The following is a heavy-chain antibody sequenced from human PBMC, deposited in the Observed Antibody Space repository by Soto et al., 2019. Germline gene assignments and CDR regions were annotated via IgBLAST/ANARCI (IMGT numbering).Heavy chain of an antibody. V-gene: IGHV4-39*01. CDR2: IYYSGIT. CDR1: GVSISNSSYY. Sequence: QLQLQESGPGLVKPSEPLSLTCTVSGVSISNSSYYWGWIRRPPGKGLAWIGTIYYSGITYYNPSLKRRVTISVDTSKNQFSLKLTSVTAADTAVYYCARHGSNWGQGTLVTVSS. CDR3: ARHGSN. J-gene: IGHJ4*02.